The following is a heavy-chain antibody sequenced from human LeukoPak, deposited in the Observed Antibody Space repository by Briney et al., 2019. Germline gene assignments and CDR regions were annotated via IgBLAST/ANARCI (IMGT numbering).Heavy chain of an antibody. CDR1: GYTLIELS. J-gene: IGHJ4*02. D-gene: IGHD6-13*01. CDR2: FDPEDGET. Sequence: GASVKVSCKVSGYTLIELSMHWVRQAPGKGLEWMGGFDPEDGETIYAQQFQGRVTMTEDTPTDTAFLELSRLRSEGTAVFYCAGHNLRYSSSWLGYWGQGTLVTVPS. V-gene: IGHV1-24*01. CDR3: AGHNLRYSSSWLGY.